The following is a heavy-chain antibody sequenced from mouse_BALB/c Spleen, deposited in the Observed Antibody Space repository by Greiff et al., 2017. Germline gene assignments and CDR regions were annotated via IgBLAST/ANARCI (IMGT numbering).Heavy chain of an antibody. D-gene: IGHD2-3*01. CDR1: GFTFSSFG. V-gene: IGHV5-17*02. CDR2: ISSGSSTI. Sequence: DVHLVESGGGLVQPGGSRKLSCAASGFTFSSFGMHWVRQAPEKGLEWVAYISSGSSTIYYADTVKGRFTISRDNPKNTLFLQMTSLRSEDTTMYYCARVNDCYYARAYWGQGTPVTVSA. J-gene: IGHJ3*01. CDR3: ARVNDCYYARAY.